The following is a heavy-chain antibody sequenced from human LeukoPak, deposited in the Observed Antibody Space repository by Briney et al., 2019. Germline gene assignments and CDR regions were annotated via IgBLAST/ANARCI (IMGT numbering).Heavy chain of an antibody. CDR1: GFTFDDYG. CDR2: IKSKTDGGTT. Sequence: GGSLRLSCAASGFTFDDYGMSWVRQAPGKGLEWVGRIKSKTDGGTTDYAAPVKGRFTISRDDSKNTLYLQMNSLKTEDTAVYYCTTLYYDFWSGYHAFDYWDQGTLVTVSS. D-gene: IGHD3-3*01. CDR3: TTLYYDFWSGYHAFDY. J-gene: IGHJ4*02. V-gene: IGHV3-15*01.